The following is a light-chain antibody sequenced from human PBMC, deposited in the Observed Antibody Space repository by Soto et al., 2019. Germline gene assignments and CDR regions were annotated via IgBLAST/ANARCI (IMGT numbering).Light chain of an antibody. CDR2: EVS. V-gene: IGLV2-14*01. Sequence: QSALTQPASVSGSPGQSITISCTGTSSDVGGYNYVSWYQQHPDKAPKLMIYEVSNRPSGVSNRFSGSKSGNTASLTISGLQAEDEADYYCSSYTSSSTLEGVFGGGTKLTVL. J-gene: IGLJ3*02. CDR3: SSYTSSSTLEGV. CDR1: SSDVGGYNY.